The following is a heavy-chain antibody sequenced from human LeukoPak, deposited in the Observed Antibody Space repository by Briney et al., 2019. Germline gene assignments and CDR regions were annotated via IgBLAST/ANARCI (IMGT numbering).Heavy chain of an antibody. D-gene: IGHD3-22*01. CDR2: ISAYNGNT. Sequence: ASVKVSCKASGYTFTSYGISWVRQAPGQGLEWMGWISAYNGNTNYAQKLQGRVTMTTDTSTSTAYMELRSLRSDDTAVYYCARVEENYYDSSGYYFYTDYWGQGTLVTVSS. V-gene: IGHV1-18*01. CDR3: ARVEENYYDSSGYYFYTDY. J-gene: IGHJ4*02. CDR1: GYTFTSYG.